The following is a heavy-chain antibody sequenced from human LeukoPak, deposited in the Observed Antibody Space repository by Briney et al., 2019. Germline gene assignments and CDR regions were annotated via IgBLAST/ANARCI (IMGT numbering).Heavy chain of an antibody. CDR1: GFIFSSYA. CDR3: ARAKPKNMVRGLIMRRESRYYFDY. Sequence: GGSLRLSCAASGFIFSSYAMSWVRQAPGKGLEWVSTISGSGANTYYADSVKGRFTISRDNSKSTLYIQMNSLRAEDTAVYYCARAKPKNMVRGLIMRRESRYYFDYWGQGTLVTVSS. CDR2: ISGSGANT. V-gene: IGHV3-23*01. D-gene: IGHD3-10*01. J-gene: IGHJ4*02.